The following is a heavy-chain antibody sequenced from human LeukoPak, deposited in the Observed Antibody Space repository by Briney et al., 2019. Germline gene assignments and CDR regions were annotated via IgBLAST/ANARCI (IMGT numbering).Heavy chain of an antibody. Sequence: PSETLSLTRAVSRYSLGKIYYWGWTRQPPGKGLEWIGRIYGTGSTSYNPSLMNRVTMSVDTSKNHFSLKLTSVTAADTAVYYCARYDSGGSASTRFDYWGQGILVTISS. V-gene: IGHV4-38-2*01. CDR3: ARYDSGGSASTRFDY. J-gene: IGHJ4*02. D-gene: IGHD3-16*01. CDR1: RYSLGKIYY. CDR2: IYGTGST.